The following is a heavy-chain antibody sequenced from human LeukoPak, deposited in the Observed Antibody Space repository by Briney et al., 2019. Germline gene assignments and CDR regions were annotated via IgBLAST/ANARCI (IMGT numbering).Heavy chain of an antibody. CDR3: VKDISSGWFTFDY. CDR2: ISSSGSTI. V-gene: IGHV3-48*03. J-gene: IGHJ4*02. Sequence: PGGSLRLSCAASGFTFSSYDMNWVRQAPGKGLEWISYISSSGSTIHYADPVKGRFTISRDNAKNSLYLQINSLRAEDTAFYYCVKDISSGWFTFDYWGQGTLVTVSS. D-gene: IGHD6-19*01. CDR1: GFTFSSYD.